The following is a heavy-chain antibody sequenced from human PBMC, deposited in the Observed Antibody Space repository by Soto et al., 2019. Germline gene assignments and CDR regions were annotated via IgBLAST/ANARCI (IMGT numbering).Heavy chain of an antibody. V-gene: IGHV3-30*18. J-gene: IGHJ6*02. D-gene: IGHD3-16*01. CDR3: AKDTWGGIRGRFYYYYGMDV. CDR2: ISYDGSNK. Sequence: GGSLRLSCAASGFTFSSYGMHWVRQAPGKGLEWVAVISYDGSNKYYADSVKGRFTIPRDNSKNTLYLQMNSLRAEDTAVYYCAKDTWGGIRGRFYYYYGMDVWGQGTTVTVSS. CDR1: GFTFSSYG.